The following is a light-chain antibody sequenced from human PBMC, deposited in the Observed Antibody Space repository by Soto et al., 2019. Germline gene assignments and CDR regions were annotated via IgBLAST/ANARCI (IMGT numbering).Light chain of an antibody. CDR2: GSS. CDR3: QQFGGSPMYI. CDR1: QTVSSNY. J-gene: IGKJ2*01. Sequence: EFVLTQSPATLSLSPGERATLSCRASQTVSSNYLAWYQHKPGQAPRLLIYGSSNRAAGIPDRFSGSESGTDFTLTISRLEPEDFAVYYCQQFGGSPMYIFGQGTKVEIK. V-gene: IGKV3-20*01.